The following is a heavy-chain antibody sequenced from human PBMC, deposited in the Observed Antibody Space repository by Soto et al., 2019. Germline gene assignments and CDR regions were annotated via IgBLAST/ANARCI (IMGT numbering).Heavy chain of an antibody. D-gene: IGHD2-2*01. CDR3: ARGYCLSTSCYFTY. CDR1: GGSMSSGDYY. Sequence: QVQLQESGPGLVEPSQTLSLTCTVSGGSMSSGDYYWTWIRQSPGKGLEWIGYIDYSGSTYYDPSLKSRLTISVGTSNNQFSLKLTSVTAADTAVYYCARGYCLSTSCYFTYWGQGTLVTVSS. V-gene: IGHV4-30-4*01. CDR2: IDYSGST. J-gene: IGHJ4*02.